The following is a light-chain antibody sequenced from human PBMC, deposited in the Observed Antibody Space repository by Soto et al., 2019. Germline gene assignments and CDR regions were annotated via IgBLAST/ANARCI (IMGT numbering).Light chain of an antibody. Sequence: EIVMTQSPATLSVSPGERASLSCTASQSVRSDLAWYQHKVGQAPTLIFYGASTRATGIPVRFSGSGSGTEFTLTISSLQSEDFAVYYCQQYNNWPWTFGQGTKLEIK. J-gene: IGKJ1*01. CDR2: GAS. V-gene: IGKV3-15*01. CDR1: QSVRSD. CDR3: QQYNNWPWT.